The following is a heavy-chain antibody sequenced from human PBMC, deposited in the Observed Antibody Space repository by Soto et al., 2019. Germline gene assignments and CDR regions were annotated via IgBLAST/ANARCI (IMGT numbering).Heavy chain of an antibody. CDR3: LKGDKGFVDCLLWYH. CDR2: VSGSGGNT. V-gene: IGHV3-23*01. J-gene: IGHJ5*02. Sequence: PVGSLRHSCASSGFTFSSYAMSWVSQAPGKGLEWVSGVSGSGGNTNYADSVKGRFTISRENSKNTLYLQMNSLRAEDTAVYYCLKGDKGFVDCLLWYHWCRGTLVTVSS. D-gene: IGHD3-3*01. CDR1: GFTFSSYA.